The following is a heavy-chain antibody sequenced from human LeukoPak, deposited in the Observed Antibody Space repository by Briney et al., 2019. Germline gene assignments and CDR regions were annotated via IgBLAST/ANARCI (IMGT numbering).Heavy chain of an antibody. J-gene: IGHJ4*02. Sequence: PGGSLRLSCAASGFTFSNFAMSWVRQAPGKGLEWVSAISTSGDNTRYADSVKGRFTISRDNAKNTLCLQMNSLRAEDTAVYYCARPKYSGSYYFDYWGQGTLVTVSS. CDR3: ARPKYSGSYYFDY. CDR2: ISTSGDNT. D-gene: IGHD1-26*01. CDR1: GFTFSNFA. V-gene: IGHV3-23*01.